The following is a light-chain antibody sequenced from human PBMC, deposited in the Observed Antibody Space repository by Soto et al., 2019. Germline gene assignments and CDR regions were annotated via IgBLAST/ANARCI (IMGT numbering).Light chain of an antibody. V-gene: IGKV1-39*01. CDR2: AAS. CDR3: QQSYNTLYT. J-gene: IGKJ2*01. Sequence: DIQMTQSPSSLSASVGDRVTITCRASQSINVYVNWYQQKPGKAPKLLIYAASNLQGGVPSRFSGSGSGTDFAFTISSLQPEDFATYYCQQSYNTLYTFGQGTKVDNK. CDR1: QSINVY.